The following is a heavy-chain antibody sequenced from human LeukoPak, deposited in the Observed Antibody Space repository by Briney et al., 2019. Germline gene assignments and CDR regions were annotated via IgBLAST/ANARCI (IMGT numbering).Heavy chain of an antibody. V-gene: IGHV4-30-2*01. J-gene: IGHJ4*02. CDR1: GGSITSGGYS. CDR3: ARAHSGYYYFDY. CDR2: IYHSVTT. D-gene: IGHD5-12*01. Sequence: TSLTLSLTCAVSGGSITSGGYSWSWIRQPPGKALEWIGYIYHSVTTHYNPSPKSRVSISVDRSKNQFSLKLNSVTAADTAVYYCARAHSGYYYFDYWGQGTLVTVSS.